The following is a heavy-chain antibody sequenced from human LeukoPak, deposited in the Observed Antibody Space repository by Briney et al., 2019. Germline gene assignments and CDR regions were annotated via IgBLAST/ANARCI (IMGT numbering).Heavy chain of an antibody. CDR2: IKHDGSGI. D-gene: IGHD2-15*01. Sequence: PGGSLRLSCVASGFSFSSYWMSWVRQAPGKGLEWVANIKHDGSGIYYADSVKGRFTISRDNAKNSLYLQMNSLRAEDTAVYYCARQVVGSVVVAAKGHAFDIWGQGTMVTVSS. CDR1: GFSFSSYW. CDR3: ARQVVGSVVVAAKGHAFDI. V-gene: IGHV3-7*01. J-gene: IGHJ3*02.